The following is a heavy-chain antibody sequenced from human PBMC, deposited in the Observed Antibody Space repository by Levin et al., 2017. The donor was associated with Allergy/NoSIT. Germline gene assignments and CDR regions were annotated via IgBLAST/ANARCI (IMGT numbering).Heavy chain of an antibody. Sequence: GGSLRLSCTASGFTFGDYAMSWFRQAPGKGLEWVGFIRSKAYGGTTEYAASVKGRFTISRDDSKSIAYLQMNSLKTEDTAVYYCTRPEWLLSYAFDIWGQGTMVTVSS. CDR2: IRSKAYGGTT. J-gene: IGHJ3*02. CDR3: TRPEWLLSYAFDI. V-gene: IGHV3-49*03. D-gene: IGHD3-3*01. CDR1: GFTFGDYA.